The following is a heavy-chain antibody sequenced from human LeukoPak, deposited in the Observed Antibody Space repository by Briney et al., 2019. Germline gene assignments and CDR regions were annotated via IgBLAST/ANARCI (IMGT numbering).Heavy chain of an antibody. CDR2: IKQDGSEK. V-gene: IGHV3-7*01. J-gene: IGHJ4*02. Sequence: PGGSLRLSCAASGFTFSSCWMSWVRQAPGKGLEWVANIKQDGSEKYYVDSVKGRFTISRDNAKDSLYLQMNSLRAEDTAVYYCARECKGYFYDSSGYYFDYWGQGTLVTVSS. CDR1: GFTFSSCW. CDR3: ARECKGYFYDSSGYYFDY. D-gene: IGHD3-22*01.